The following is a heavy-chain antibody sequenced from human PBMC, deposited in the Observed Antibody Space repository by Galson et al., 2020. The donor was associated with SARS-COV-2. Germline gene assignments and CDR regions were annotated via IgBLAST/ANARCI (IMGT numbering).Heavy chain of an antibody. CDR1: GYSFTNYW. Sequence: GESLKISCKGSGYSFTNYWIGWVRQMPGKGLEWMGIIYPGDSDVRYSPSFQGQVTMSIDKSISAAYLQWRSLKASDTAIYYCVRKVDKYFDPWGQGTLVTVSA. CDR2: IYPGDSDV. CDR3: VRKVDKYFDP. J-gene: IGHJ5*02. V-gene: IGHV5-51*01. D-gene: IGHD2-2*01.